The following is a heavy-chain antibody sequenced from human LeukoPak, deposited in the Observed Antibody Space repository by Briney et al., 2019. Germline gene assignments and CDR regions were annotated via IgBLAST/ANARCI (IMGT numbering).Heavy chain of an antibody. J-gene: IGHJ4*02. V-gene: IGHV4-59*12. D-gene: IGHD5-18*01. CDR2: IYHSGVT. Sequence: PSETLSLTCTVSGGSISSYYWSWIRQPPGTGLEWIGSIYHSGVTDHNPSLKSRVSILVDTSKNQFSLKLSSVTAADTAVYCCARDRGYSYGFDSWGQGTLLTVSS. CDR3: ARDRGYSYGFDS. CDR1: GGSISSYY.